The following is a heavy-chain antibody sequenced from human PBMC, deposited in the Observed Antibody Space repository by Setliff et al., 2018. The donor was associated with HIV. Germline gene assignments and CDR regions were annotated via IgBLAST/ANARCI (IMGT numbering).Heavy chain of an antibody. J-gene: IGHJ3*01. CDR1: GYTFTTND. CDR2: INIYNGYI. CDR3: SRFSTRDTFDV. D-gene: IGHD2-2*01. Sequence: GASVKVSCKASGYTFTTNDINWVRQAPGQRLEWMGWINIYNGYIKYSEEFQARVTMARDTFANTAYMELSGLRSEDTAVYYCSRFSTRDTFDVWGQGTTVTVSS. V-gene: IGHV1-3*03.